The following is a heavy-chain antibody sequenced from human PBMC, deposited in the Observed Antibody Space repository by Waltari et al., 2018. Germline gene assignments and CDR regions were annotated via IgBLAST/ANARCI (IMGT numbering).Heavy chain of an antibody. CDR2: IIPNSGGT. J-gene: IGHJ4*02. V-gene: IGHV1-2*06. D-gene: IGHD7-27*01. Sequence: QVQLVQSGAEVKKPGASVKVSCKASGYTFSGYYIHWVRQAPGQGPEWMGRIIPNSGGTSYAQKFQGRVTMTRDTSITTAYMELRSLTSDDTAVYYCARGNWGYFFDYWGQGTLVTVSS. CDR3: ARGNWGYFFDY. CDR1: GYTFSGYY.